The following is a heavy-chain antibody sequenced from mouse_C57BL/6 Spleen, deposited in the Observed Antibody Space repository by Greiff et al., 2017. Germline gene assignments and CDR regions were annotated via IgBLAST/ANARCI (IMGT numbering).Heavy chain of an antibody. D-gene: IGHD2-4*01. V-gene: IGHV1-52*01. J-gene: IGHJ4*01. Sequence: QVQLQQPGAELVRPGSSVKLSCKASGYTFTSYWMHWVKQRPIQGLEWIGNIDPSDSETHYNQKFKDKATLTVDKSSSTAYMQLSSLTSEDSAVYYCARLDYDYDVNAMDYWGQGTSVTVSS. CDR3: ARLDYDYDVNAMDY. CDR2: IDPSDSET. CDR1: GYTFTSYW.